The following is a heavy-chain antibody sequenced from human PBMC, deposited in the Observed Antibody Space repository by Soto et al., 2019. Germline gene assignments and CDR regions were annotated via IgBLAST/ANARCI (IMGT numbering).Heavy chain of an antibody. J-gene: IGHJ4*02. CDR2: LNCSGGST. V-gene: IGHV3-23*01. CDR3: ARGFSAGKRSPPHX. CDR1: GFTFSNYA. D-gene: IGHD3-10*01. Sequence: WGSLRLSCAASGFTFSNYAMTWVRQAPGKGLDRVGCLNCSGGSTSSGYSVKVRFAISIDNSKNTLYLQMNSLIDGDTAVYYCARGFSAGKRSPPHXWGRGALVTVSX.